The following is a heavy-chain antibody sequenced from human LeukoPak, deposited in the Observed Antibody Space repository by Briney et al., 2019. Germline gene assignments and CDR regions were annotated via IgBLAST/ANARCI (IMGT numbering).Heavy chain of an antibody. J-gene: IGHJ6*02. V-gene: IGHV4-34*01. D-gene: IGHD3-10*01. Sequence: PSETLSLTCAVYGGSFSGYYWSWIRQPPGKGLEWIGEINHSGSTNYNPPLKSRVTISVDTSKNQFSLKLSSVTAADTAVYYCARAVILWFGEFYGMDVWGQGTTVTVSS. CDR2: INHSGST. CDR1: GGSFSGYY. CDR3: ARAVILWFGEFYGMDV.